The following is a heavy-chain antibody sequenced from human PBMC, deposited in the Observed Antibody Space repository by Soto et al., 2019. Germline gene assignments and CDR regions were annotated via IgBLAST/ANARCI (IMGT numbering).Heavy chain of an antibody. V-gene: IGHV4-59*01. CDR1: GGSIRNVY. Sequence: PSETLSLTCTVSGGSIRNVYWSWIRQPPGKGLEWIGFIFHSGNAKYNPSLKSRVTMSVDTSKNQFSLSLDSVTAADTAVYFCARAHAPTLPFDYWGQGTLATSPQ. CDR2: IFHSGNA. CDR3: ARAHAPTLPFDY. J-gene: IGHJ4*02. D-gene: IGHD2-15*01.